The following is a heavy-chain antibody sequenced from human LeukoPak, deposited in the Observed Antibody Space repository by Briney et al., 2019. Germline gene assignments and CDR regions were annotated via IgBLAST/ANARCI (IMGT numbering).Heavy chain of an antibody. D-gene: IGHD3-3*01. J-gene: IGHJ3*02. Sequence: GGSLRLSCAASGFTFSSYSMNWVRQAPGKGLEWVSSISFIRSYIYYADSVKGRFTISRDNAKNSLYLQMNSLRAEDTAVYYCARALPYDFWSGYSPTYDAFDIWGQGTLVTVSS. CDR1: GFTFSSYS. CDR3: ARALPYDFWSGYSPTYDAFDI. CDR2: ISFIRSYI. V-gene: IGHV3-21*01.